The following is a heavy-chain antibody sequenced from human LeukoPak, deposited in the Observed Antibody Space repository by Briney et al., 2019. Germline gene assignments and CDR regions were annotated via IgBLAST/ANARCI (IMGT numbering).Heavy chain of an antibody. CDR3: ARSGTTYYYDSSTRI. CDR2: ISSTSAGI. Sequence: PGGSLRLSCAASGFTFSDYSMNWVRQAPGKGLEWVSYISSTSAGIYYADSVEGRFTVSRDNAKNSLYLQMSSLRAEDTAVYYCARSGTTYYYDSSTRIWGQGTMVTVSS. J-gene: IGHJ3*02. V-gene: IGHV3-48*04. CDR1: GFTFSDYS. D-gene: IGHD3-22*01.